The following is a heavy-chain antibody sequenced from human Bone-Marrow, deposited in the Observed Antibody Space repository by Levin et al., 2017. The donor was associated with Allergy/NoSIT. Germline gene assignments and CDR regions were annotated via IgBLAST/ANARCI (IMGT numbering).Heavy chain of an antibody. V-gene: IGHV1-24*01. CDR1: GHTLSELA. Sequence: GESLKISCKVSGHTLSELAVHWVRQAPGNGLEWVGGYDPETTEILYAQKFQGRISMTEDTATGTAYMELSSLRFDDTAVYYCAADLLATLGNWGQGTLVTVSS. CDR3: AADLLATLGN. J-gene: IGHJ4*02. CDR2: YDPETTEI. D-gene: IGHD7-27*01.